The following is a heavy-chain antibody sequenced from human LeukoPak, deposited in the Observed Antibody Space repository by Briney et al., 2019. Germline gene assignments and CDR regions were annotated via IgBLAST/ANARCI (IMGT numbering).Heavy chain of an antibody. CDR1: GFTFSSFA. CDR3: AKDYAVGSIDY. D-gene: IGHD3-16*01. CDR2: VSTSGVGT. V-gene: IGHV3-23*01. J-gene: IGHJ4*02. Sequence: GGSLRLSCAASGFTFSSFAMSWIRQAPGKGLEWVSSVSTSGVGTYYADSVRGRFTISRDNSKNTVFLQMNSLRAEDSAVYYRAKDYAVGSIDYWGQGTLVTVSS.